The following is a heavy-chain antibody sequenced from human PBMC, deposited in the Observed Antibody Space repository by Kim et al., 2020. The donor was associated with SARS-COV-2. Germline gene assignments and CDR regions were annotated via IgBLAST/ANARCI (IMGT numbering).Heavy chain of an antibody. D-gene: IGHD3-3*01. CDR3: VKFFSVPDF. CDR1: GFTLSDYA. V-gene: IGHV3-23*01. Sequence: GGSLRLSCAASGFTLSDYALTWGRQSPGKGLEWVSGISGIFNFTYYADSVKGRFTISRDTSTNTVDLQMNSLRVEDAAIYYCVKFFSVPDFWCLGTVVTV. J-gene: IGHJ4*02. CDR2: ISGIFNFT.